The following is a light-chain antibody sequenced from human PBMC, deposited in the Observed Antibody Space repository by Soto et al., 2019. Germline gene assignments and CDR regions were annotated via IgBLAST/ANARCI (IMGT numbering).Light chain of an antibody. CDR1: QSLVHNDGSTY. Sequence: DIVLTQTPLSSPVTLGQPASISCKSSQSLVHNDGSTYLSWLQQRPGQPPRVLLYQVSNRFSGVPDRFSGSGAGTDFTLNISRVEPEDVATYYCMQVNQYPHTFGQGTKLDIK. V-gene: IGKV2-24*01. CDR2: QVS. CDR3: MQVNQYPHT. J-gene: IGKJ2*01.